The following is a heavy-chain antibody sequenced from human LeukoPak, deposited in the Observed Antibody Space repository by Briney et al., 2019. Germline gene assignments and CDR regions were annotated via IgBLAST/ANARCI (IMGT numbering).Heavy chain of an antibody. Sequence: ASVKVSCKASGYTFTGYYMHWVRQAPGQGLEWMGWINPNSGGTNYAQKFQGRVTMTRDTSISTAYMELSRLRSDDTAVYYCARSVAATHYDILTGYWFYFDYWGQGTLVTVSS. CDR2: INPNSGGT. D-gene: IGHD3-9*01. CDR1: GYTFTGYY. CDR3: ARSVAATHYDILTGYWFYFDY. J-gene: IGHJ4*02. V-gene: IGHV1-2*02.